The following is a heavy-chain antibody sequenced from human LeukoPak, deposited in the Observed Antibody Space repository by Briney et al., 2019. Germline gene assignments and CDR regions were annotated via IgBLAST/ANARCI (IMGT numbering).Heavy chain of an antibody. D-gene: IGHD2-2*02. CDR3: ARHPPRDCSSSSCYKRWFDP. Sequence: SETLSLTCTGSGGSISSSDSYWGWIRQPPGKGLEWIGSMYYCGSTYYNPSLKSRVTISVDTSKNQFSLKLIAVTAADTAVYYCARHPPRDCSSSSCYKRWFDPWGQGTLVTVSS. J-gene: IGHJ5*02. CDR1: GGSISSSDSY. CDR2: MYYCGST. V-gene: IGHV4-39*01.